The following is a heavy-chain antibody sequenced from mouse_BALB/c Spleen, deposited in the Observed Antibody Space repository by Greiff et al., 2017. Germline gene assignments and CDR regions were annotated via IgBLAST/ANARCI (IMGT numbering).Heavy chain of an antibody. CDR2: IWGDGST. J-gene: IGHJ4*01. D-gene: IGHD1-1*01. Sequence: QVQLQQSGPGLVAPSQSLSITCTVSGFSLTGYGVNWVRQPPGKGLEWLGMIWGDGSTDYNSALKSRLSISTDNSKSQVFLKMNSLQTDDSARYYCARAGSSPYAMDYWGQGTSVTVAS. CDR1: GFSLTGYG. CDR3: ARAGSSPYAMDY. V-gene: IGHV2-6-7*01.